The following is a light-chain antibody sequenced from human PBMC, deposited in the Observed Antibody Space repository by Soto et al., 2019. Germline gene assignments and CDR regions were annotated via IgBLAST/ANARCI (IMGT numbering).Light chain of an antibody. V-gene: IGKV3-15*01. J-gene: IGKJ2*01. CDR1: QSVSSN. CDR3: QQYDNWPYT. Sequence: EIVMTQSTATLSVSPGERATLSCRASQSVSSNLAWYQQKPGQAPRLLIYGASTRATGIPARFSGSGSGTEVTLTISSLQSEDFAVYYCQQYDNWPYTFGQGTKLEIK. CDR2: GAS.